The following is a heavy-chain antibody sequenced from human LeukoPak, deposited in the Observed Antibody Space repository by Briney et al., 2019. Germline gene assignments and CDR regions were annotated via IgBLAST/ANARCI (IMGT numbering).Heavy chain of an antibody. CDR3: ARAEGYCSSTSCYVSYYYYYMDV. J-gene: IGHJ6*03. CDR2: INPSTGGT. CDR1: GYTFTGYY. D-gene: IGHD2-2*01. V-gene: IGHV1-2*02. Sequence: ASVKVSCKASGYTFTGYYMHWMRQAPGQGLEWMGWINPSTGGTNYAQKFQGRVTMTRDTSITTAYMELTSLRSDDTAVYYCARAEGYCSSTSCYVSYYYYYMDVWGKGTTVTISS.